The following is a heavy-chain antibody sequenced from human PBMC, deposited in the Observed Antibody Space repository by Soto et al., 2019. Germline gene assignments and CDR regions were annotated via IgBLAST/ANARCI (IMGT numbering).Heavy chain of an antibody. CDR1: EFPSSTSGFSTSA. CDR3: AKGTSSEFLLSFDD. CDR2: ITGSGTHS. V-gene: IGHV3-23*01. Sequence: VPLRLSCIASEFPSSTSGFSTSAMTWVRQPPGRGLEWVSVITGSGTHSYYADSVKGRFTISRDNSRNTLFLQMDPLRADDSAVYFCAKGTSSEFLLSFDDWGHGTLVTVSS. J-gene: IGHJ4*01. D-gene: IGHD3-10*01.